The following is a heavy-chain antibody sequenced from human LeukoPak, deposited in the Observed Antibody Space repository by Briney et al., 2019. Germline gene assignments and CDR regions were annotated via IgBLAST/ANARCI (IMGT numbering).Heavy chain of an antibody. D-gene: IGHD2-21*01. J-gene: IGHJ5*02. V-gene: IGHV1-2*02. Sequence: ASVKVSCKTSGYSFTDYYMHWVRQAPGQGLEWMGWINPNSGGTSSAQKFQGRVTITRDTSISTVYMEVSWLTSGDTAIYYCARADRLHGGPYLIGPWGQGTLVTVSS. CDR3: ARADRLHGGPYLIGP. CDR1: GYSFTDYY. CDR2: INPNSGGT.